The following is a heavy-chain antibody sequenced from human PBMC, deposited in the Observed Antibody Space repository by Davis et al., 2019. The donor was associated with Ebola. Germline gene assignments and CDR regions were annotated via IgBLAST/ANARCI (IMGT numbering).Heavy chain of an antibody. J-gene: IGHJ4*02. Sequence: GALRLSCAASGFVFSDFSMNWVRKDPGKGLEWITYITKGSDAIHYADSVKGRFTVSRDNAKNSVFLQMSSLRDEDSAVYYCARDRFFAFDFWSQGVHVSVSS. CDR1: GFVFSDFS. V-gene: IGHV3-48*02. D-gene: IGHD3/OR15-3a*01. CDR3: ARDRFFAFDF. CDR2: ITKGSDAI.